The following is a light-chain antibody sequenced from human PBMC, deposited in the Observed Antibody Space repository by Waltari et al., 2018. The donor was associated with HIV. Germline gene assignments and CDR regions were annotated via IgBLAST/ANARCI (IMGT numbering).Light chain of an antibody. CDR1: ALPKQY. V-gene: IGLV3-25*03. J-gene: IGLJ2*01. Sequence: SYELTQPPSVSLSPGQTARITCSGDALPKQYAYWYQQKPGQAPVLVIYKNTERPSVIPERFSGSSSGTTVTLTISGVQAEDEADYYCQSEDSISTYVIFGGGTKLTVL. CDR2: KNT. CDR3: QSEDSISTYVI.